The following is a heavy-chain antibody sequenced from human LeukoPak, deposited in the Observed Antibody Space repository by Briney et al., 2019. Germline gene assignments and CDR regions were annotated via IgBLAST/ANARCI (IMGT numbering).Heavy chain of an antibody. J-gene: IGHJ4*02. V-gene: IGHV4-59*08. D-gene: IGHD6-19*01. CDR3: ARYGGSGWVIDN. CDR1: GGSISSYY. CDR2: IYYTGAT. Sequence: SETLSLTCTVSGGSISSYYWTWIRQPPGKGLEWIGYIYYTGATSYNPSLKSRVTISVDTSKKQFSPKLTSVTAADTAVYYCARYGGSGWVIDNWGQGTPVTVSS.